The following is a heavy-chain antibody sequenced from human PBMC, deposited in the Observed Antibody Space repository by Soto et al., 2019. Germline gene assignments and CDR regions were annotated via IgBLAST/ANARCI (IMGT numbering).Heavy chain of an antibody. Sequence: SETLSLTCAVYGGSFSGYYWSWIRQPPGKGLEWIGEINHSGSTNYNPSLKSRVTISVDTSKNQFSLKLSSVTAADTAVYYCARSTVVVITTGLGALPYYYGMDVWGQGTTVTVSS. CDR1: GGSFSGYY. V-gene: IGHV4-34*01. J-gene: IGHJ6*02. D-gene: IGHD3-22*01. CDR2: INHSGST. CDR3: ARSTVVVITTGLGALPYYYGMDV.